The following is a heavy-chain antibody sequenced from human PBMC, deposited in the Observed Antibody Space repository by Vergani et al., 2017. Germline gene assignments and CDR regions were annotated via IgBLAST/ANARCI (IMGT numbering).Heavy chain of an antibody. V-gene: IGHV3-11*01. CDR3: ARDHRYYNNYPGTFDI. D-gene: IGHD5-24*01. CDR1: GFSFSDHY. Sequence: QVQLVESGGGLVQPGGSLRLSCAASGFSFSDHYMTWIRQAPGKGLEWVSYISNSGNTIEYADSVKGRFSIARDNAKSSLFLQMDSLRAEDTAVYYCARDHRYYNNYPGTFDIWGQGSMVTVSS. CDR2: ISNSGNTI. J-gene: IGHJ3*02.